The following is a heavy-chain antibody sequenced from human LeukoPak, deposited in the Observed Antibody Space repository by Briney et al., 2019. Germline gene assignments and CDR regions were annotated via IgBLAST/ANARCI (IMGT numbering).Heavy chain of an antibody. CDR1: GYTFTSYS. J-gene: IGHJ3*02. CDR2: INPSGGST. Sequence: ASVKVSCKASGYTFTSYSMNWVRQAPGQGLEWMGIINPSGGSTSYAQKFQGRVTMTRGMSTSTVYMELSSLRSEDTAMYYCAREVTMIPHVAFDIWGQGTMVTVSS. D-gene: IGHD3-22*01. V-gene: IGHV1-46*01. CDR3: AREVTMIPHVAFDI.